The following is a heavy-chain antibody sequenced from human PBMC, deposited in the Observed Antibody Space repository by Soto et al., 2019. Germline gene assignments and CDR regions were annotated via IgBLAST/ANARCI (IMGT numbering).Heavy chain of an antibody. CDR1: GYTFTSFV. Sequence: QVQLVQSGAEVKKPGASVKVSCKASGYTFTSFVISWVRQAPGQGLEWMGWISASNGDTHSAQKFQGSLTMATDTSTNTAYLGLRSLRSDDTAVYYCARADFGVVPAATYIDHWGQGTRVSVSS. CDR3: ARADFGVVPAATYIDH. D-gene: IGHD6-25*01. J-gene: IGHJ4*02. V-gene: IGHV1-18*01. CDR2: ISASNGDT.